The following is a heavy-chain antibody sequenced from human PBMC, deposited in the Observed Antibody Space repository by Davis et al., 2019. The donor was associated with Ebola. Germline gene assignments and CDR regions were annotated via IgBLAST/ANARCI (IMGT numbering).Heavy chain of an antibody. D-gene: IGHD6-13*01. CDR2: INHSGST. V-gene: IGHV4-34*01. CDR3: ASDGAGRQQLVRWDY. CDR1: GGSISSYY. Sequence: PSETLSLTCTVSGGSISSYYWSWIRQPPGKGLEWIGEINHSGSTNYNPSLKSRVTISVDTSKNQFSLKLSSVTAADTAVYYCASDGAGRQQLVRWDYWGQGTLVTVSS. J-gene: IGHJ4*02.